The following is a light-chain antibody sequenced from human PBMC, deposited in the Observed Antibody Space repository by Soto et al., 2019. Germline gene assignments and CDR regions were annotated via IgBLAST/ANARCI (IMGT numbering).Light chain of an antibody. Sequence: QSALTQPASVSGSPGQSITISCSGTPSDIGAYNYVSWYQHLPGKAPKVIIYDVTNRPSGVSSSFSGSKSGTTASLTISGLQAEDEANYYCGSYTISSTLMIFGGGTKVTVL. CDR1: PSDIGAYNY. J-gene: IGLJ2*01. V-gene: IGLV2-14*03. CDR3: GSYTISSTLMI. CDR2: DVT.